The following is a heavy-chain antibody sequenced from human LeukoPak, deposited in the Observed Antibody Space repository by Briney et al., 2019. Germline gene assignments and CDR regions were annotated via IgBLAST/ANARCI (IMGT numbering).Heavy chain of an antibody. CDR2: INWNGGST. Sequence: GGSLRLSCAASGFTFDDYGMSWVRQAPGKGLEWVPGINWNGGSTGYANSVKGRFTISRDNAKNSLYLQMNSLRAKDTALYYCARGARGVSGYHFDYWGQGTLVTVSS. CDR1: GFTFDDYG. V-gene: IGHV3-20*04. CDR3: ARGARGVSGYHFDY. J-gene: IGHJ4*02. D-gene: IGHD3-10*01.